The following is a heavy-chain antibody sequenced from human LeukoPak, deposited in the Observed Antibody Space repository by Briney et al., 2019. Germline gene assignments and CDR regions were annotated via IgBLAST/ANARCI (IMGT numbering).Heavy chain of an antibody. CDR2: ISGSGGST. CDR3: AKSAVTTYYYYYYMDV. V-gene: IGHV3-23*01. D-gene: IGHD4-11*01. J-gene: IGHJ6*03. Sequence: PVGSLRLSCAASGFTFSSYAMSWVRQAPGKGLEWVSAISGSGGSTYYADSVKGRFTISRDNSKNTLYLQMNSLRAEDTAVYYCAKSAVTTYYYYYYMDVWGKGTTVTVSS. CDR1: GFTFSSYA.